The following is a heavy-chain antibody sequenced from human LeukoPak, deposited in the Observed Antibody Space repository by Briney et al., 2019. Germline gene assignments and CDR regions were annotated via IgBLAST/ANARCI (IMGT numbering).Heavy chain of an antibody. CDR1: GYTFIGYH. Sequence: ASVTVSCKASGYTFIGYHMHWVRQAPGQGLEWMGRINPNSGVTNYAQKFQGGVTMTRDTSISTAYMELSRLRSDDTAVYYCARGGYSSSWTTFDPWGQGTLVTVSS. D-gene: IGHD6-13*01. J-gene: IGHJ5*02. V-gene: IGHV1-2*06. CDR3: ARGGYSSSWTTFDP. CDR2: INPNSGVT.